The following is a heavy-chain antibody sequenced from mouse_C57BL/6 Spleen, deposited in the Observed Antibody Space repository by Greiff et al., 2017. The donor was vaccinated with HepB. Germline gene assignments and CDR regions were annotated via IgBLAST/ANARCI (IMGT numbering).Heavy chain of an antibody. Sequence: VQLQQPGAELVKPGASVKLSCKASGYTFTSYWMQWVKQRPGQGLEWIGEIDPSDSYTNYNQKLKGKATLTVDTSSSTAYMQLSSLTSEDSAVYYCAQGYDGGRYAMDYWGQGTSVTVSS. CDR3: AQGYDGGRYAMDY. CDR1: GYTFTSYW. CDR2: IDPSDSYT. V-gene: IGHV1-50*01. D-gene: IGHD1-1*01. J-gene: IGHJ4*01.